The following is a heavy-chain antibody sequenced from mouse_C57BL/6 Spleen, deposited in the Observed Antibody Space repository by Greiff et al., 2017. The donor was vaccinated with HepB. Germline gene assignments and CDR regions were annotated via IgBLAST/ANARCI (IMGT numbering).Heavy chain of an antibody. V-gene: IGHV1-80*01. J-gene: IGHJ3*01. Sequence: QVQLKQSGAELVKPGASVKISCKASGYAFSSYWMNWVKQRPGKGLEWIGQIYPGDGDTNYNGKFKGKATLTADKSSSTAYMQLSSLTSEDSAVYFCARDGQLRLENFFAYWGQGTLVTVSA. CDR1: GYAFSSYW. CDR3: ARDGQLRLENFFAY. CDR2: IYPGDGDT. D-gene: IGHD3-2*02.